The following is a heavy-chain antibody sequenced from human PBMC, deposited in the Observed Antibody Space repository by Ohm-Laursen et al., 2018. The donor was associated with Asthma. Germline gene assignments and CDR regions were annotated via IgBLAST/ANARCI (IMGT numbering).Heavy chain of an antibody. CDR1: GFTFSSYA. CDR3: ARGPGSCSGGSCYSDY. D-gene: IGHD2-15*01. CDR2: ISYDGSNK. Sequence: SSLRLSCAASGFTFSSYAMHWVRQAPGKGLEWVAVISYDGSNKYYADSVKGRFTISRDNSKNTLYLQMNSLRAEDTAVYYCARGPGSCSGGSCYSDYWGQGTLVTVSS. J-gene: IGHJ4*02. V-gene: IGHV3-30-3*01.